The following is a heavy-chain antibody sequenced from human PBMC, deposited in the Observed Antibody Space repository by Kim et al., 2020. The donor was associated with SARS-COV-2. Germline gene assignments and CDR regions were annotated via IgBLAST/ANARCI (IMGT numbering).Heavy chain of an antibody. Sequence: SETLSLTCTVSGGSISSSSYYWGWIRQPPGKGLEWIGSIYYSGSTYYNPSLKSRVTISVDTSKNQFSLKLSSVTAADTAVYYCARGPQQQLSYWGQGTLVTVSS. J-gene: IGHJ4*02. V-gene: IGHV4-39*01. CDR2: IYYSGST. D-gene: IGHD6-13*01. CDR1: GGSISSSSYY. CDR3: ARGPQQQLSY.